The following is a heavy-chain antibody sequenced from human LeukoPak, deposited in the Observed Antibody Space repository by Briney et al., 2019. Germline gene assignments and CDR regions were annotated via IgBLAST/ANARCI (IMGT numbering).Heavy chain of an antibody. CDR3: AAIKGATTPFDP. CDR2: ISHSGST. CDR1: GGSSSVYY. D-gene: IGHD1-26*01. V-gene: IGHV4-34*01. Sequence: SGTLSLTCAVYGGSSSVYYWHWIRQPPGKGLEWIGEISHSGSTIYNPSLKSRVTISIDTSKNQFSLKLSSVTAADTAVYYCAAIKGATTPFDPWGQGTLVTVSS. J-gene: IGHJ5*02.